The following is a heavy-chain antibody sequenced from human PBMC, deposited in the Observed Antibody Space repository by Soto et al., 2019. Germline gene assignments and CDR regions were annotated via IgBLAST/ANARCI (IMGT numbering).Heavy chain of an antibody. CDR1: GGSVSSGSYY. CDR2: RSHSGGT. V-gene: IGHV4-34*01. Sequence: QVQLQQWGAGLLKPSETLSLKCAVYGGSVSSGSYYWSWIRQPPGKGLEWLGERSHSGGTHFNPPLKSRVTTSVETVKNQFSLKRSSVTAADTALYYCARVERGTATTVVDAFDIWGPGTMVTVSS. D-gene: IGHD1-1*01. CDR3: ARVERGTATTVVDAFDI. J-gene: IGHJ3*02.